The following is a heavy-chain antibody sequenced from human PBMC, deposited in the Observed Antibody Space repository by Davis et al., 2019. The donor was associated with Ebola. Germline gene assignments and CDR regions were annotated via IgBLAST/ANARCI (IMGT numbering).Heavy chain of an antibody. J-gene: IGHJ6*04. V-gene: IGHV4-34*01. CDR2: INDSGST. D-gene: IGHD6-13*01. CDR3: ARLCIAASGVDYYYYGMDV. CDR1: GGSFSGYH. Sequence: MPSETLSLTCAVYGGSFSGYHWSWIRQPPGKGLEWIGEINDSGSTNYSPSLKNRVTISVDTSKNQFSLKLSSVTAADTAVYYCARLCIAASGVDYYYYGMDVWGKGTTVTVSS.